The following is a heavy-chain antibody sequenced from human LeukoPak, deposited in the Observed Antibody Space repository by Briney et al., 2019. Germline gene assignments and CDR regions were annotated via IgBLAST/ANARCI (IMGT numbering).Heavy chain of an antibody. D-gene: IGHD5-24*01. J-gene: IGHJ4*02. V-gene: IGHV1-69*06. Sequence: AASVRVSCKASGGTFSSYAISWVRQAPGQGLEWMGGIIPIFGTANYAQKFQGRVTITGDKSTRTAYMEGSRQRCEGTAVYYCARERAGRVATILGRAFDYWGQGTLVTVSS. CDR1: GGTFSSYA. CDR3: ARERAGRVATILGRAFDY. CDR2: IIPIFGTA.